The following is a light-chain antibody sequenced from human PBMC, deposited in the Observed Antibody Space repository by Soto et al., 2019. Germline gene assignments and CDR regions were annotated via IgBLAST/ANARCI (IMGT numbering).Light chain of an antibody. CDR1: QSVSDY. Sequence: EIVLTQSPATLSLSPGERATLSRRASQSVSDYLAWYQQKPGQAPRLLIYDASNRATGIPARFNGSGSGTDFILTICNLEPEDFAVYYCQQRNRWPPITFGQGTRLEIK. CDR3: QQRNRWPPIT. J-gene: IGKJ5*01. CDR2: DAS. V-gene: IGKV3-11*01.